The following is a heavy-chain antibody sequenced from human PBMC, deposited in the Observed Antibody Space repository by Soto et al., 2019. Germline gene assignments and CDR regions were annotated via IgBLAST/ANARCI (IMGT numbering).Heavy chain of an antibody. Sequence: EVQLVESGGGLVQPGGSLKLSCAASGFTFSGSAMHWVRQASGKGLEWVGRIRSKANSYATAYAASVKGRFTISRDDSKXXAYLQMNSLKTEDTAVYYCTRVEYYDILTGLKKDYWGQGTLVTVSS. CDR3: TRVEYYDILTGLKKDY. V-gene: IGHV3-73*02. CDR2: IRSKANSYAT. CDR1: GFTFSGSA. D-gene: IGHD3-9*01. J-gene: IGHJ4*02.